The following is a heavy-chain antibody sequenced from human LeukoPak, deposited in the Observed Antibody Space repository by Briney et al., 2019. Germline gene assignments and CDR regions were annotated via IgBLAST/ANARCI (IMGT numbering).Heavy chain of an antibody. CDR1: GGSISTSNYY. CDR3: ARALAAAFYYFDY. V-gene: IGHV4-39*07. Sequence: PSETLSLTCTVSGGSISTSNYYWGWIRQPPGKGLEWIGNIFYSGSTYYNPSLKSRVTISVDTSKNQFSLKLSSVTAADTAVYYCARALAAAFYYFDYWGQGTLVTVSS. J-gene: IGHJ4*02. CDR2: IFYSGST. D-gene: IGHD6-13*01.